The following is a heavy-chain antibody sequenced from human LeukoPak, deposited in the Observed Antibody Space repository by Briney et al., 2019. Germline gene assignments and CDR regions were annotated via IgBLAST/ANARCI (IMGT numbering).Heavy chain of an antibody. CDR1: GFTFDDYT. Sequence: GGSLRLSCAASGFTFDDYTMHWVRQAPGKGLEWVSLISWDGGSTYYADSVKGRFTISRDNSKNSLYLQMNSLRTEDTALYYCAKDGVVAATSHYYYYMDVWGKGTTVTVSS. CDR2: ISWDGGST. J-gene: IGHJ6*03. D-gene: IGHD2-15*01. V-gene: IGHV3-43*01. CDR3: AKDGVVAATSHYYYYMDV.